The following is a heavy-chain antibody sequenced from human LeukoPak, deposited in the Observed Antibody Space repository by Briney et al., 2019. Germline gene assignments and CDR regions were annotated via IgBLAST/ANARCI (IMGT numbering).Heavy chain of an antibody. V-gene: IGHV1-46*01. Sequence: ASVKVSCKASGYTFTSYYMHWVRQAPGQGLEWMGIINPNSGNTSYAQKFQGRVTMTTDTSTSTVYMELRSLRSEDTAVYYCAREPNTVTRRGSDYWGQGTLVTVSS. CDR2: INPNSGNT. J-gene: IGHJ4*02. CDR1: GYTFTSYY. D-gene: IGHD4-17*01. CDR3: AREPNTVTRRGSDY.